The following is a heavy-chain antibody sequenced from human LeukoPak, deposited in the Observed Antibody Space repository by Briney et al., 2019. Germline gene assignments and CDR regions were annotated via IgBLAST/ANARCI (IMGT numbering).Heavy chain of an antibody. D-gene: IGHD6-13*01. CDR3: ARDLEAANTYYFDY. CDR1: GFTVSSSY. CDR2: ISSAGTT. Sequence: GGSLRPSCAASGFTVSSSYMSWVRQAPGKGLEWVSIISSAGTTYYADSVKGRFTISRDNSKNTVYLQVNSLRDEDTAVYCCARDLEAANTYYFDYWGQGTMVTVSS. V-gene: IGHV3-66*01. J-gene: IGHJ4*02.